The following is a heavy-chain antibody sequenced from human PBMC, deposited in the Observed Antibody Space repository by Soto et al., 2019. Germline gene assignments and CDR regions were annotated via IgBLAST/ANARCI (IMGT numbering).Heavy chain of an antibody. CDR1: GYNFINHW. J-gene: IGHJ4*02. D-gene: IGHD3-16*01. V-gene: IGHV5-51*01. Sequence: GESLKISCKGSGYNFINHWIAWVRQMPGKGLEWMGIVYPDDSDTRYSPSFQGQVTISADKSISTAYLQWSSLEASDTAMYYCAGGDSGSFDSWGQGTLVTVSS. CDR2: VYPDDSDT. CDR3: AGGDSGSFDS.